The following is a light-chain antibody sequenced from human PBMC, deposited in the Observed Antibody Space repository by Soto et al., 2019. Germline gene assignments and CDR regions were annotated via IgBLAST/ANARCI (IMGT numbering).Light chain of an antibody. V-gene: IGLV2-23*02. J-gene: IGLJ1*01. CDR1: SSDFGSYNL. CDR2: EVS. Sequence: QSVLTQAASVSVSPGQSITISCTGTSSDFGSYNLVSWYQQHPGKAPKLMIYEVSKRPSGLSNRFSGSKSGNTASLTISGLQAEDEADYYCCSYAGSRTPLIFGTGTKVTVL. CDR3: CSYAGSRTPLI.